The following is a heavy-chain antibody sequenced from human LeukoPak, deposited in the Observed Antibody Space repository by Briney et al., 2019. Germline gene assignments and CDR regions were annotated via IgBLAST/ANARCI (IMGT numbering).Heavy chain of an antibody. Sequence: SGTLSLTCTVSGASISSYYWSWIRQRPGKGLEWIGYSTNYNPSLKSRVTISADTSKNQVSLTLSSVTAADTAVYYCARHPELYFFDYWGQGTLVTVSS. CDR1: GASISSYY. V-gene: IGHV4-59*08. CDR3: ARHPELYFFDY. D-gene: IGHD3-10*01. CDR2: ST. J-gene: IGHJ4*02.